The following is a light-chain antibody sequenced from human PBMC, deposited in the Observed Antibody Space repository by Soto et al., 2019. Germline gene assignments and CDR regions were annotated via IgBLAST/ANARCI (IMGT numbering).Light chain of an antibody. CDR2: EVT. Sequence: QSALTQPASVSGSPGQSITISCTGTSSDVGGYNYVSWYQQHPGKAPKLMIYEVTNRPSGVSNRFSASKSGNTASLTISRLQAEDEADYYCNSYTTSSTLVFGGGTKLTVL. CDR1: SSDVGGYNY. CDR3: NSYTTSSTLV. V-gene: IGLV2-14*01. J-gene: IGLJ2*01.